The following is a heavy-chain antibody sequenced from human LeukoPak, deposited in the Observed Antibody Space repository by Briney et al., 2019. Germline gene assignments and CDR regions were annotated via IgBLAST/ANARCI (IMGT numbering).Heavy chain of an antibody. V-gene: IGHV4-4*02. D-gene: IGHD6-13*01. J-gene: IGHJ4*02. CDR1: GGSISSSNW. Sequence: SETLSLTCAVSGGSISSSNWWSWVRQPPGKGLEWIGEIYHSGSTNYNPFLKSRVTISVDKSKNQFSLKLSSVTAADTAVYYCARGRAAAPPHYFDYWGQGTLVTVSS. CDR3: ARGRAAAPPHYFDY. CDR2: IYHSGST.